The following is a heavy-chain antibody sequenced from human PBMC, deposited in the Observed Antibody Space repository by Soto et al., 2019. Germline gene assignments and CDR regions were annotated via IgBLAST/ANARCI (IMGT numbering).Heavy chain of an antibody. CDR3: AQMADRSYYDNYGHYYFDS. D-gene: IGHD3-22*01. Sequence: SGPTLVNPTQTLTLTCTFSGFSLSPSGMCVSWIRQPPGKALEWLALIDWDDDKYYSTSLKTRLTLSKDTSKNQVVLTMTNMDPVDTATYYCAQMADRSYYDNYGHYYFDSWGQGALVTVSS. CDR2: IDWDDDK. V-gene: IGHV2-70*01. J-gene: IGHJ4*02. CDR1: GFSLSPSGMC.